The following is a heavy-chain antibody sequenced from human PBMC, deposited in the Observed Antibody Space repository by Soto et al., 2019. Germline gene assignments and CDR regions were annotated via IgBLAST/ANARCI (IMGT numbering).Heavy chain of an antibody. Sequence: ASVKVSCKASGYTFTGYYMHWVRQAPGQGLERMGWINPNSGGTNYAQKFQGRVTMTRDTSISTAYMELSRLRSDDTAVYYCARGGRTSSSWYLIYFDYWGQGTLVTVSS. D-gene: IGHD6-13*01. J-gene: IGHJ4*02. CDR1: GYTFTGYY. CDR2: INPNSGGT. V-gene: IGHV1-2*02. CDR3: ARGGRTSSSWYLIYFDY.